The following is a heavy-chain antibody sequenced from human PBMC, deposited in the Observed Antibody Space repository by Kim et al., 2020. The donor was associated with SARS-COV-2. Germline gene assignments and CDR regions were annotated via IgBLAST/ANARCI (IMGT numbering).Heavy chain of an antibody. D-gene: IGHD6-19*01. CDR1: GGSISSSSYY. CDR2: IYYSGST. J-gene: IGHJ4*02. V-gene: IGHV4-39*07. CDR3: ARNTYQWLDLYYFDY. Sequence: SETLSLTCTVSGGSISSSSYYWGWIRQPPGKGLEWIGSIYYSGSTYYNPSLKSRVTISVDTSKNQFSLKLSSVTAADTAVYYCARNTYQWLDLYYFDYWGQGTLVTVSS.